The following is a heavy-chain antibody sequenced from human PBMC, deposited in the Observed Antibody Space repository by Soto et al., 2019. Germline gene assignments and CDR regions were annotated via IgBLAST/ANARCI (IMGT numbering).Heavy chain of an antibody. Sequence: PGGSLRLSCAASGFTFSDYYMTWIRQAPGKGLEWVSYISSSGSTTYYADSVKGRFTISRDNAKKSLYLQMNSLTADDTAIYYCARDRYSSGWHPFDYWGQGTLVTVSS. CDR1: GFTFSDYY. J-gene: IGHJ4*02. V-gene: IGHV3-11*01. D-gene: IGHD6-19*01. CDR3: ARDRYSSGWHPFDY. CDR2: ISSSGSTT.